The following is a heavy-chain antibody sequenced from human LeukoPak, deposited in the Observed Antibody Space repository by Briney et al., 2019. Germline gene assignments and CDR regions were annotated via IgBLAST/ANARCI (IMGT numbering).Heavy chain of an antibody. Sequence: GGSLRLSCAASGFTFSDYYMSWIRQAPGRGLEWVSYISSSSSYTNYADSVKGRFTISRDNAKNSLHLQMNSLRAEDTAVYYCARRQYTYRDWDQGILVTVSS. CDR1: GFTFSDYY. CDR2: ISSSSSYT. V-gene: IGHV3-11*03. J-gene: IGHJ4*02. CDR3: ARRQYTYRD. D-gene: IGHD4-11*01.